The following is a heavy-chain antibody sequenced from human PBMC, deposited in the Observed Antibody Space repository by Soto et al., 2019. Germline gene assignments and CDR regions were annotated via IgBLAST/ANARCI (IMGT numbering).Heavy chain of an antibody. D-gene: IGHD3-10*01. V-gene: IGHV1-69*06. J-gene: IGHJ3*02. CDR3: ARGVYGSGNYYTGPSAFDI. CDR2: TIPVFNTA. CDR1: GGTLSAHG. Sequence: QVQLEQSGAEVKKTGSSVKVSCKASGGTLSAHGVAWLRQAPGQGLEWLGGTIPVFNTAKYAQKFQGRVTVTADKFTNIAYMELSSLRSEDTAFYFCARGVYGSGNYYTGPSAFDIWGQGTMVIVSS.